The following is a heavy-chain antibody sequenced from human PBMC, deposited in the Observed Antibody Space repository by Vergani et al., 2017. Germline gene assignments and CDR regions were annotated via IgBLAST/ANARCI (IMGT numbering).Heavy chain of an antibody. J-gene: IGHJ6*03. CDR3: ARDRSNYDYMDV. D-gene: IGHD4-11*01. CDR1: EFTFSDSW. Sequence: EVQLVESGGGLVQPGGSLKLSCAASEFTFSDSWMYWVRQAPGKGLVWVYRIISDGSRKSTADSVKGRFTISRDNAKNTLYLHMNSLRAEDTAVYYCARDRSNYDYMDVWGKGATVTVAS. V-gene: IGHV3-74*01. CDR2: IISDGSRK.